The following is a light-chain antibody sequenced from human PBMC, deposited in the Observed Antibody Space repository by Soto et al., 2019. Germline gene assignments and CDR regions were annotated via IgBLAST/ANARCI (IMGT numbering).Light chain of an antibody. V-gene: IGLV2-14*01. CDR2: EVS. Sequence: QSVLTQPASVPGSPGQSITISCTGTSSEVGGYNYVSWYQQHPGKAPKLMIYEVSNRPSGVSNRFSGSKSGNTASLTISGLQAEDEADYYCSSYTSSSTLGVFGTGTKVTVL. CDR1: SSEVGGYNY. CDR3: SSYTSSSTLGV. J-gene: IGLJ1*01.